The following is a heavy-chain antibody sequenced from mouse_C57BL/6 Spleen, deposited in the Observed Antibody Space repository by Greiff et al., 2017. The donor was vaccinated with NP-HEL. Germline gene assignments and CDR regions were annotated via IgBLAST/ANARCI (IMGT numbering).Heavy chain of an antibody. Sequence: QVQLQQPGAELVKPGASVKLSCKASGYTFTSYWMQWVKQRPGQGLEWIGEIDPSDSYTNYNQKFKGKATLTVDTSSSTAYMQLSSLTSEDSAVYYCAREGELGRFAYWGRGTLVTVSA. D-gene: IGHD4-1*01. V-gene: IGHV1-50*01. J-gene: IGHJ3*01. CDR3: AREGELGRFAY. CDR1: GYTFTSYW. CDR2: IDPSDSYT.